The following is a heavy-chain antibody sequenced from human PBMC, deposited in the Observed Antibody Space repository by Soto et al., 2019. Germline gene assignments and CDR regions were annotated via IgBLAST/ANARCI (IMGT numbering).Heavy chain of an antibody. Sequence: PGGSLRLSCAASGFTFSSYAMNWVRQAPGKGLEWVSALSGTGGNTYYADSVKGRFTISRDNSKNTLNLQMNSLRAEDTAVYYCTKGVGSNSWYYFDYWGQGSPVTSPQ. CDR3: TKGVGSNSWYYFDY. J-gene: IGHJ4*02. D-gene: IGHD6-13*01. CDR1: GFTFSSYA. V-gene: IGHV3-23*01. CDR2: LSGTGGNT.